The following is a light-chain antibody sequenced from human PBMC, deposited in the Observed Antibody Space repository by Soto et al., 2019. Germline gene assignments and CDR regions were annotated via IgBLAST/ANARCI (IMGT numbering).Light chain of an antibody. CDR2: DVS. Sequence: QSVLTQPASVSGSPGQSITISCTGTSSDVGGYNYVSWYQQHPGKAPKLMIYDVSNRPSGVSNRFSGSKSGNTASLTISGLQAEDEADYYCSSYTSSSTLSWVFGGGTKLTLL. J-gene: IGLJ3*02. CDR3: SSYTSSSTLSWV. V-gene: IGLV2-14*01. CDR1: SSDVGGYNY.